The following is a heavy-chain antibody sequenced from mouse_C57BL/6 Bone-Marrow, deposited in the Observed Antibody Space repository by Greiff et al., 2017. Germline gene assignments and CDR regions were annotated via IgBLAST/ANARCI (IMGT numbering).Heavy chain of an antibody. Sequence: VQLQQSGAELVRPGTSVKVSCKASGYAFTNYLIEWVKQRPGQGLEWIGVINPGSGGTNYNEKFKGKATLTADKSSSTAYMQLSSLTSEDSAVYFCARSVPTFAYWGQGTLVTVSA. D-gene: IGHD2-10*01. CDR2: INPGSGGT. V-gene: IGHV1-54*01. CDR1: GYAFTNYL. J-gene: IGHJ3*01. CDR3: ARSVPTFAY.